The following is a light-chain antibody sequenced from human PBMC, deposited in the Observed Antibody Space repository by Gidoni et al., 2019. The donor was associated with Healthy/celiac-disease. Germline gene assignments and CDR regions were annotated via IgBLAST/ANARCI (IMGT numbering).Light chain of an antibody. V-gene: IGKV3-20*01. CDR1: QSVSSSY. Sequence: EIVFTQSPGTLSLSPGERATLSCRASQSVSSSYLAWYQQKPGLAPRLLIYGASRRATGIPDRFSGSGSGTDFTLTTSRLEPEDFSVYYCQQYGSSPWTFGQGTKVEIK. CDR2: GAS. CDR3: QQYGSSPWT. J-gene: IGKJ1*01.